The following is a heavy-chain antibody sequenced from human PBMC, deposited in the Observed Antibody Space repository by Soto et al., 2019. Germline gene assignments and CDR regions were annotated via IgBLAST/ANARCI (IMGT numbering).Heavy chain of an antibody. V-gene: IGHV4-39*01. Sequence: QLQLQESGPGLLKPSETLSLTCTVSGGSISSCSHYWGWIRQPPGKGLEWIGSLYYSGNTFYNPSLKTQVTLSVDASKKQLSRKLSSVTAADPAVYYCARRIPSGETYADGGYFDYWGQGNLVTVSS. CDR2: LYYSGNT. J-gene: IGHJ4*02. D-gene: IGHD2-2*01. CDR1: GGSISSCSHY. CDR3: ARRIPSGETYADGGYFDY.